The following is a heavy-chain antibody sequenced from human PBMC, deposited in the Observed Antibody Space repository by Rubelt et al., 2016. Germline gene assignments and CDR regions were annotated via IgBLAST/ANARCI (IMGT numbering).Heavy chain of an antibody. V-gene: IGHV3-33*08. CDR3: ARVYYSNYVYGMDV. J-gene: IGHJ6*02. CDR1: GFTFSSYG. CDR2: IWYDGSNK. D-gene: IGHD4-11*01. Sequence: VQLVESGGGLVQPGRSLRLSCAASGFTFSSYGMHWVRQAPGKGLEWVAVIWYDGSNKYYADSGKGRFTISRDNSKNTLYLQMNSLRAEDTAVYYCARVYYSNYVYGMDVWGQGTTLTVS.